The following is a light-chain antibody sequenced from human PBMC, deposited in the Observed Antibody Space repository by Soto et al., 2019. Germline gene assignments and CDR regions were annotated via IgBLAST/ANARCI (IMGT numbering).Light chain of an antibody. CDR1: SRDVGGYNL. V-gene: IGLV2-23*03. Sequence: QSVLTQPASVSGSPGQSITTSCTGTSRDVGGYNLVSWYQQHPGRIPKLIIYEGSKRPSGVSYRFSASKSGNTASLTISGLQPEDEADYYCCSYAGFSSVVFGSGTKVTVL. CDR2: EGS. CDR3: CSYAGFSSVV. J-gene: IGLJ1*01.